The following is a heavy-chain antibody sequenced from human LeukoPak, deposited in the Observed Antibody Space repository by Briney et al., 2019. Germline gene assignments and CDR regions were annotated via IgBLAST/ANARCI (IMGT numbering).Heavy chain of an antibody. CDR2: INHSGST. V-gene: IGHV4-34*01. CDR1: GVTLSNYA. D-gene: IGHD2-21*02. CDR3: ARGPPYIVVVTAIGFFDY. J-gene: IGHJ4*02. Sequence: GSLRLSCVASGVTLSNYAMSWARQAPGKGLEWIGEINHSGSTNYNPSLKSRVTISVDTSKNQFSLKLSSVTAADTAVYYCARGPPYIVVVTAIGFFDYWGQGTLVTVSS.